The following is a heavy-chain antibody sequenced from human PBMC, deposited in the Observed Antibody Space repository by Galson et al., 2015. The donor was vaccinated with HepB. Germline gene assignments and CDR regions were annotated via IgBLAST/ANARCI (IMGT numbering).Heavy chain of an antibody. CDR1: GYTFTSYA. Sequence: SVKVSCKASGYTFTSYAMHWVRQAPGQRLEWMGWINAGNGNTKYSQKFQGRVTITRDTSASTAYMELSSLRSEDTAVYYCARDLVAVAGPRAFDIWGQGTMVTVSS. D-gene: IGHD6-19*01. CDR2: INAGNGNT. J-gene: IGHJ3*02. V-gene: IGHV1-3*01. CDR3: ARDLVAVAGPRAFDI.